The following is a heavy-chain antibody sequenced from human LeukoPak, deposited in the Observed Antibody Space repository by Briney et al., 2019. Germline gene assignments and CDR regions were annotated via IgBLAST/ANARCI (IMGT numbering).Heavy chain of an antibody. Sequence: SETLSLTCAVYGGSFSGYYWSWIRQPPGKGLEWIGEINHSGSTSYNPSLKSRVTISVDTSKNQFPLKLSSVTAADTAVYYCASLILTGYQRDYWGQGTLVTVSS. J-gene: IGHJ4*02. V-gene: IGHV4-34*01. CDR1: GGSFSGYY. CDR2: INHSGST. CDR3: ASLILTGYQRDY. D-gene: IGHD3-9*01.